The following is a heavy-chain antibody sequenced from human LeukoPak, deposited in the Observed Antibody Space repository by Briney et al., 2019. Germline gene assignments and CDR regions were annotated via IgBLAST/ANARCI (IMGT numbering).Heavy chain of an antibody. V-gene: IGHV4-38-2*02. CDR3: ARALGWFDP. D-gene: IGHD1-26*01. CDR1: SYSISSGYY. Sequence: SETLSLTCTASSYSISSGYYWGWIRQPPGKGLEYIGSIYPTGSTYYNPSLKSRVTISVDTSKNQFSVNLSSVTAADTAVYYCARALGWFDPWGQGTLVTVSS. CDR2: IYPTGST. J-gene: IGHJ5*02.